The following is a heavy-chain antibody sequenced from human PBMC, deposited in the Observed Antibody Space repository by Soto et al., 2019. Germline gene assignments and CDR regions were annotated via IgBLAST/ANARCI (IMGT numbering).Heavy chain of an antibody. CDR3: ARREIQGPIDY. CDR1: GYSISSSNW. J-gene: IGHJ4*02. D-gene: IGHD1-26*01. Sequence: QVRLQESGPGLVKPSDTLTLTCAVSGYSISSSNWWGWIRQPPGKGLEWIGYIYYSGTTYYNPSLKSRVTMSVDTSKNQFSLKLTSVTAVDTAVYYCARREIQGPIDYWGQGTPVTVSS. CDR2: IYYSGTT. V-gene: IGHV4-28*01.